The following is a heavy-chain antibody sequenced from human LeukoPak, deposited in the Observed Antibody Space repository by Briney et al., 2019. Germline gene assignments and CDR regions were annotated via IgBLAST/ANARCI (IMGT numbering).Heavy chain of an antibody. D-gene: IGHD2-2*01. Sequence: DSVKVSFKASGYTFTSYYLHWVRQAPAQGLEWMGIINPSGGSTSYAQKFQGRVTMTRDTSTSTVYMELSSLRSEDTAVYYCARDWGGDIVVVPAATESTGFDPWGQGTLVTVSS. CDR1: GYTFTSYY. CDR3: ARDWGGDIVVVPAATESTGFDP. V-gene: IGHV1-46*03. J-gene: IGHJ5*02. CDR2: INPSGGST.